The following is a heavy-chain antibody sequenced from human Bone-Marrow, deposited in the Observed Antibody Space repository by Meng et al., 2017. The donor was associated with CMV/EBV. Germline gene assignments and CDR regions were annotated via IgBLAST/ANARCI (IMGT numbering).Heavy chain of an antibody. J-gene: IGHJ3*02. CDR3: ARDGPYSSSWEPYDAFDI. V-gene: IGHV1-69*04. D-gene: IGHD6-13*01. Sequence: SVKVSCKASGGTFSSYTISWVRQAPGQGLEWMGRIIPILGIANYAQKFQGRVTITADKSTSTAYMELSSLRSEDTAVYYCARDGPYSSSWEPYDAFDIWGQGTMVTVSS. CDR2: IIPILGIA. CDR1: GGTFSSYT.